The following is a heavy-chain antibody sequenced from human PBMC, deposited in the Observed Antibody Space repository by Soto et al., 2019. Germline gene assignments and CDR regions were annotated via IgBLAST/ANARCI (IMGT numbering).Heavy chain of an antibody. J-gene: IGHJ4*02. V-gene: IGHV3-23*04. CDR1: GFTFINHA. CDR3: ARHVYTVTTD. Sequence: EVQLVESGGGLVQPGGSLRLSCAASGFTFINHAMSWVRQAPGKGLEWVSAMSATSGNTYYADSVKGRFTISRDNAKNTLYLQMHSLRPEDTDMYYCARHVYTVTTDWGQGTLVTVSS. D-gene: IGHD4-17*01. CDR2: MSATSGNT.